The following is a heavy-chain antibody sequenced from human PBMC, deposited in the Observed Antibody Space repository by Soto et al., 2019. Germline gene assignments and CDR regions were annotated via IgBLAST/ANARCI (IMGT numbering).Heavy chain of an antibody. CDR3: ARDGQRAYDMDV. V-gene: IGHV3-33*01. J-gene: IGHJ6*03. CDR1: GVTFISYG. CDR2: IWYDGGNK. Sequence: QVQLVESGGGVVQAGRSLGLSCAASGVTFISYGMHWVRQAPGKGLEWVAFIWYDGGNKYYADSVKGRFTISRDNFKNTVYLQMNSLSDEDTAVYYCARDGQRAYDMDVWGQGTTVTVSS.